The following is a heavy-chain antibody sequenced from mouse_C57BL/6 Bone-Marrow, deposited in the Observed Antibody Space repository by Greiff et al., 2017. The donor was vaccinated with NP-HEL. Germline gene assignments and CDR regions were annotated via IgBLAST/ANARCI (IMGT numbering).Heavy chain of an antibody. D-gene: IGHD2-10*01. CDR2: IYPGSGST. J-gene: IGHJ3*01. CDR3: ARPGLPHRGFAY. Sequence: QVQLKQPGAELVKPGASVKMSCKASGYTFTSYWITWVKQRPGQGLEWIGDIYPGSGSTNYNEKFKSKATLTVDTSSSTAYMQLSSLTSEDSAVYYCARPGLPHRGFAYWGQGTLVTVSA. V-gene: IGHV1-55*01. CDR1: GYTFTSYW.